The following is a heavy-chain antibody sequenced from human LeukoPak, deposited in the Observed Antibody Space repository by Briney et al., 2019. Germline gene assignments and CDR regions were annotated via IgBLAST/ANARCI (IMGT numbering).Heavy chain of an antibody. CDR2: IYYSGST. J-gene: IGHJ5*02. Sequence: PSETLSLTCTVSGGSISSYYWSWIRQPPGKGLEWIGYIYYSGSTNYNPSLKSRVTISVDTSKNQFSLKLSSVTAADTAVYYCAREGSVGFGDPRDYGNWFDPWGQGTLVTVSS. V-gene: IGHV4-59*01. CDR1: GGSISSYY. D-gene: IGHD3-10*01. CDR3: AREGSVGFGDPRDYGNWFDP.